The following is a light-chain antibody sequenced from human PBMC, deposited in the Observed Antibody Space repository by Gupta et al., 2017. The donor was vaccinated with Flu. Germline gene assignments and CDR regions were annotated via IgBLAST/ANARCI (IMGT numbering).Light chain of an antibody. J-gene: IGLJ2*01. CDR3: CSYAGSYTFV. Sequence: QSALTQPRSVSGSPGQSVTISCTGTSSDVGGYNYVSWYRQHPGKAPQLIVSNVAKRPSGVPDRFSGSKSGNTASLTISGLQADDEADYYCCSYAGSYTFVFGGGTQLTVL. CDR1: SSDVGGYNY. CDR2: NVA. V-gene: IGLV2-11*01.